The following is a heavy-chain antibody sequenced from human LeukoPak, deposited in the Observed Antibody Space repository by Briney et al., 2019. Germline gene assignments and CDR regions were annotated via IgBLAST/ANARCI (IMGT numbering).Heavy chain of an antibody. CDR1: GFTFSRYW. CDR2: IKQDGSEK. CDR3: ARDRGSQLWFVY. J-gene: IGHJ4*02. Sequence: GGSLRLSCAASGFTFSRYWMSWVRQAPGKGLEWVANIKQDGSEKYYVDSVKGRFTISRDNAKNSLYLQMNSLRAEDTAVYYCARDRGSQLWFVYWGQGTLVTVSS. V-gene: IGHV3-7*01. D-gene: IGHD5-18*01.